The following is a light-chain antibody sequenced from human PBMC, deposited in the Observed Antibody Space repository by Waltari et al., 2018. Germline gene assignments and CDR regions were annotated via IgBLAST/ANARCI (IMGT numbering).Light chain of an antibody. CDR2: EVS. Sequence: QSALTQPASVSGSPGQSITISCTGPRSDVGGYHYVSWYQQHPGKAPKLLIYEVSNRPSGVSNRFSGSKSGNTASLTISGLQAEDEADYYCSSYTGSSTIFGTGTKVTVL. CDR3: SSYTGSSTI. CDR1: RSDVGGYHY. V-gene: IGLV2-14*01. J-gene: IGLJ1*01.